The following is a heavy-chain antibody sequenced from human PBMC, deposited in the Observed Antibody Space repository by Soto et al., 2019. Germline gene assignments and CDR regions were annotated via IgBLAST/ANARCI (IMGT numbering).Heavy chain of an antibody. CDR3: AKDGIDILTGYYIPYFDY. CDR1: GFTFSSYA. Sequence: GGSLRLSCAASGFTFSSYAMRWVRQAPGKGLEWVSAISGSGGSTYYADSVKGRFTISRDNSKNTLYLQMNSLRAEDTAVYYCAKDGIDILTGYYIPYFDYWGQGTLVTVSS. J-gene: IGHJ4*02. CDR2: ISGSGGST. D-gene: IGHD3-9*01. V-gene: IGHV3-23*01.